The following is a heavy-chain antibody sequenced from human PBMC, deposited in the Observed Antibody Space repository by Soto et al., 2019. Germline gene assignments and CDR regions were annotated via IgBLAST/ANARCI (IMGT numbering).Heavy chain of an antibody. J-gene: IGHJ6*02. CDR2: IYYSGST. CDR3: ARMAYYYYYGMDV. Sequence: SETLSLTCAVSGGSISSGGYSWSWIRQHPGKGLEWIGYIYYSGSTYYNPSLKSRVTISVDTSKNQFSLKLSSVTAADTAVYYCARMAYYYYYGMDVWGQGTTVTVSS. CDR1: GGSISSGGYS. V-gene: IGHV4-31*11.